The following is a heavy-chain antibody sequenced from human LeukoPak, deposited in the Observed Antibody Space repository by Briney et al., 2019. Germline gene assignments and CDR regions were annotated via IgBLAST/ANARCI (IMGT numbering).Heavy chain of an antibody. V-gene: IGHV1-69*01. J-gene: IGHJ5*02. CDR3: ARDRIGYSLGTEFDP. CDR2: IIPIFGTA. D-gene: IGHD2-15*01. CDR1: GGTFSSYA. Sequence: GASVKVSCKASGGTFSSYAISWVRQAPGQGLEWMGGIIPIFGTANYAQKFQGRVTITADESTSTAYMELSGLRSEDTAVYYCARDRIGYSLGTEFDPWGQGTLVTVSS.